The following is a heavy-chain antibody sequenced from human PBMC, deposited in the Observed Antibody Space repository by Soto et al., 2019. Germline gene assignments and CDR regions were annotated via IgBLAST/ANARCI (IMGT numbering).Heavy chain of an antibody. Sequence: GGFLRLSCAASGFAFSTFEMSWVRQAPGQGLEWLSYISSIGDTIYYADSVKGRFTISRDNAKNSLYLQMNSLSAEDTAVYFCVKEGGMKYFDFWGRGTVVTVSS. V-gene: IGHV3-48*03. CDR1: GFAFSTFE. D-gene: IGHD3-16*01. CDR2: ISSIGDTI. J-gene: IGHJ2*01. CDR3: VKEGGMKYFDF.